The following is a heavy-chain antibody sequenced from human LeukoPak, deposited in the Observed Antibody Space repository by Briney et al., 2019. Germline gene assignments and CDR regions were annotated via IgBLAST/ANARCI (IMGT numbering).Heavy chain of an antibody. D-gene: IGHD2-21*02. CDR2: INPNSGGT. J-gene: IGHJ4*02. V-gene: IGHV1-2*02. Sequence: GASLKVSCTASGYTLTGSYMYRVRQAPGQGREWMGWINPNSGGTNYAQKFQGRVTMTRDTSISTAYMELSRLRSDDTAVYYCARDNLAYCGGDCSLDYWGQGTLVTVSS. CDR3: ARDNLAYCGGDCSLDY. CDR1: GYTLTGSY.